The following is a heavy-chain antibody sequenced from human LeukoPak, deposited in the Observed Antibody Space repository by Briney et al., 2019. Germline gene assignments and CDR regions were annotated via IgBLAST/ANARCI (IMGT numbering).Heavy chain of an antibody. CDR2: IYSGGST. D-gene: IGHD3-9*01. V-gene: IGHV3-53*04. CDR3: HLSGPKDY. CDR1: GFTFSTYA. J-gene: IGHJ4*02. Sequence: GGSLRLSCAASGFTFSTYAMTWLRQAPGKGLEWVSVIYSGGSTYYADSVKGRFTISRHNSKNTLYLQMNSLRAEDTAVYYCHLSGPKDYWGQGTLVTVSS.